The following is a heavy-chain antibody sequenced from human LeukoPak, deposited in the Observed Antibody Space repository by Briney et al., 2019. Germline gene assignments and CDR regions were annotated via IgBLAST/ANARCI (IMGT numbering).Heavy chain of an antibody. CDR3: ARGGARYLDS. CDR2: MKEDGSDI. Sequence: GGSLRLSCATSGFSFGSHEMNWVRQAPGKGLEWVAKMKEDGSDIHYVDSVKGRFTICRDNAKNSLCLQMSSLRVEDTAVYYCARGGARYLDSWGQGILVTVSS. J-gene: IGHJ4*02. CDR1: GFSFGSHE. D-gene: IGHD3-9*01. V-gene: IGHV3-7*01.